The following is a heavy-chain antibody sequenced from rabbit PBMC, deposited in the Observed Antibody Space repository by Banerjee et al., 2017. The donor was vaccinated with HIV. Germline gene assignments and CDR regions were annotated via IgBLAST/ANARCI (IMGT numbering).Heavy chain of an antibody. J-gene: IGHJ4*01. CDR2: IYAGSSGST. Sequence: QQLVESGGDLVKPGASLTLTCTASGFSFSSSYYMCWVRQAPGKGLEWIACIYAGSSGSTYYASWAKGRFTISKTSSTTVTLQMTSLTAADTATYFCARNYAGYAGAGYAMWANLWGPGTLVTVS. CDR1: GFSFSSSYY. V-gene: IGHV1S40*01. D-gene: IGHD4-2*01. CDR3: ARNYAGYAGAGYAMWANL.